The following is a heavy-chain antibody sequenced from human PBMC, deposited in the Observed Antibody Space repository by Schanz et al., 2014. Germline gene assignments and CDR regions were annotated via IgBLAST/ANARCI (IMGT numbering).Heavy chain of an antibody. CDR3: ARDGVDAAAGGNY. J-gene: IGHJ4*02. Sequence: VQLEQSGAEVKKPGSSVKVSCKASGGTFSSFGINWVRQAPGQGLEWMGRIIPILGIANYAQKFQDKVTITADTSTTTAYMELSSLRSEDTAVYYCARDGVDAAAGGNYWGQGTLVTVSS. V-gene: IGHV1-69*04. CDR1: GGTFSSFG. D-gene: IGHD6-13*01. CDR2: IIPILGIA.